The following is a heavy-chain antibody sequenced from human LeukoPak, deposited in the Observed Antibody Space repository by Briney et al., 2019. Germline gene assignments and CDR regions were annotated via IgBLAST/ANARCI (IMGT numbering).Heavy chain of an antibody. CDR1: GYTFTLYD. D-gene: IGHD6-13*01. Sequence: ASVKVSCKASGYTFTLYDINWVRQAPGQGLEWMGRTSPYNGDTKYTQKLQGRLTMTTDTSTSTAYMSLRSLRSDDTAMYYCARGGSTWSPDIWGQGTLVTASS. CDR3: ARGGSTWSPDI. CDR2: TSPYNGDT. J-gene: IGHJ3*02. V-gene: IGHV1-18*01.